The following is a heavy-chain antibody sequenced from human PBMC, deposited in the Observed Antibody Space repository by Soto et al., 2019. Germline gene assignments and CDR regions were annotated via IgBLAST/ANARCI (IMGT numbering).Heavy chain of an antibody. V-gene: IGHV3-23*01. D-gene: IGHD3-3*01. Sequence: EVQLLESGGGLVQPGGSLRLSCAASGFTFSSYAMSWVRQAPGKGLEWVSAISGSGASTYYADSVKGRLTISRDNSKNTLYLQMNSLRAEDTAVYYCAKVMVPGSGYQYYFDYWGQGTLVTVSS. CDR1: GFTFSSYA. CDR2: ISGSGAST. CDR3: AKVMVPGSGYQYYFDY. J-gene: IGHJ4*02.